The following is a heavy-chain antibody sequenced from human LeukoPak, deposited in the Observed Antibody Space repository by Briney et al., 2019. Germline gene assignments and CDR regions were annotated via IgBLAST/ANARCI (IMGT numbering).Heavy chain of an antibody. J-gene: IGHJ4*02. CDR2: INHSGST. Sequence: SETLSLTCTVSGGSISSSSYYWGWIRQPPGKGLEWIGEINHSGSTNYNPSLKSRVTISVDTSKNQFSLKLSSVTAADTAVYYCARRSGLLWFGELSPFDYWGQGTLVTVSS. V-gene: IGHV4-39*07. D-gene: IGHD3-10*01. CDR3: ARRSGLLWFGELSPFDY. CDR1: GGSISSSSYY.